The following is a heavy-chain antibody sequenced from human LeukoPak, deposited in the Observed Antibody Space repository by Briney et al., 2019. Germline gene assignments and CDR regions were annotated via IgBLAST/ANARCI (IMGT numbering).Heavy chain of an antibody. CDR1: GGSISSGGYY. J-gene: IGHJ4*02. V-gene: IGHV4-31*03. CDR2: IYYSGST. Sequence: PSETLSLTCTVSGGSISSGGYYWSCIRQHPGKGLEWIGYIYYSGSTYYNPSLKSRVTISVDTSKNQFSLKLSSVTAADTAVYYCARGSGDYILPLDYWGQGTLVTVSS. D-gene: IGHD4-17*01. CDR3: ARGSGDYILPLDY.